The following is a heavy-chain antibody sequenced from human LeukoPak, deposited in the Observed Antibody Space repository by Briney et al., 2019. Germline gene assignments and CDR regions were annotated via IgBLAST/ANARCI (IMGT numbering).Heavy chain of an antibody. CDR2: IYYSGST. J-gene: IGHJ4*02. Sequence: PSETLSLSCTVSGGSIRSGDYYWSWIRQPPGKGLEWIGDIYYSGSTYYNPSLKSRVTISVETSKKQFSLKLSSVTAADTAVYYCASWGISSGDWGQGTLVTVSS. D-gene: IGHD2-15*01. CDR1: GGSIRSGDYY. CDR3: ASWGISSGD. V-gene: IGHV4-30-4*02.